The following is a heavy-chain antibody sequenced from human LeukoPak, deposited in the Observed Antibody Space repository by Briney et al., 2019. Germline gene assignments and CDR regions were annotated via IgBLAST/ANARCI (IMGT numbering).Heavy chain of an antibody. D-gene: IGHD3-22*01. J-gene: IGHJ4*02. CDR1: GFTFTSYC. CDR2: IYPGDSDS. Sequence: GASLKISCEASGFTFTSYCIGWVRQMPGKGLGWRWIIYPGDSDSRYSPSFQGQVTISGDKSISTAYLQWSSLKASVTAMYYCARSGNYYDTSGYHYWGQGTLVTVSS. V-gene: IGHV5-51*01. CDR3: ARSGNYYDTSGYHY.